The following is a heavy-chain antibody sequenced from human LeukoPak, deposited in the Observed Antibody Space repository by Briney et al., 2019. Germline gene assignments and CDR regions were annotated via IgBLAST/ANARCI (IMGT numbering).Heavy chain of an antibody. Sequence: PGGSLRLSCAASGFTFSSYSMNWVRQAPGKGLEWVSYISSSSSIIYYADSVKGRFTISRDNAKNSLYLQMNSLRAEDTAVYYCARDRGVAAHLDYWGQGTLVTVSS. CDR1: GFTFSSYS. J-gene: IGHJ4*02. CDR3: ARDRGVAAHLDY. D-gene: IGHD5-12*01. CDR2: ISSSSSII. V-gene: IGHV3-48*01.